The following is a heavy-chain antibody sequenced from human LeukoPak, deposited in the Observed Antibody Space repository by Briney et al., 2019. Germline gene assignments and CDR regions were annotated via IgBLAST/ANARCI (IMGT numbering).Heavy chain of an antibody. CDR2: ISWNSGSI. Sequence: GGSLRLSCAASGFTFSIYEMNWVRQAPGKGLEWVSGISWNSGSIGYADSVKGRFTISRDNAKNSLYLQMNSLRAEDTALYYCAKDIRGMGQWLGFDYWGQGTLVTVSS. V-gene: IGHV3-9*01. D-gene: IGHD6-19*01. CDR1: GFTFSIYE. CDR3: AKDIRGMGQWLGFDY. J-gene: IGHJ4*02.